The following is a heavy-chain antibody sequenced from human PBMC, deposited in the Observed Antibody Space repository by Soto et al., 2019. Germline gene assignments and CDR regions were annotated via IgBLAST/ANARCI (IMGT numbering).Heavy chain of an antibody. CDR1: GGSFSGYY. Sequence: PSETLSLTCAVYGGSFSGYYWSWIRQPPGKGLEWIGEINHSGSTNYNPSLKSRVTISVDTSKNQFSLKLSSVTAADTAVYYCARGPWLRGSHTGWGQGTLVTVS. CDR3: ARGPWLRGSHTG. D-gene: IGHD1-26*01. V-gene: IGHV4-34*01. J-gene: IGHJ4*02. CDR2: INHSGST.